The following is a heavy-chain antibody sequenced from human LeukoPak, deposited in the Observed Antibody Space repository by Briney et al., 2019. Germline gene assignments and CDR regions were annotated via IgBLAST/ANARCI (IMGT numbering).Heavy chain of an antibody. CDR3: ATELSYCSGGSCRTGDPYYFDY. V-gene: IGHV1-8*01. CDR1: GYTFTSYD. CDR2: MNPNSGNT. J-gene: IGHJ4*02. D-gene: IGHD2-15*01. Sequence: GASVKVSCKASGYTFTSYDINWVRQATGQGLEWMGWMNPNSGNTGYAQKFQGRVTMTRNTSISTAYMELSSLRSEDTAVYYCATELSYCSGGSCRTGDPYYFDYWGQGTLVTVSS.